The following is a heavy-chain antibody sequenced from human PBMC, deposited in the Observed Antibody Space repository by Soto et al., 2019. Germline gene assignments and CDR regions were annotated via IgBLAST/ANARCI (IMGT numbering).Heavy chain of an antibody. CDR3: AKDDSGAADI. D-gene: IGHD3-16*01. CDR2: VDTTGGT. CDR1: GGSISSYS. J-gene: IGHJ3*02. Sequence: QVQLQESGPGLVEPSETLSLTCTVSGGSISSYSWSWIRHPAGKGLEWIGRVDTTGGTNYIPSLKSRVTMSVDTSKNQFSLNLRFVTAADTAVYFCAKDDSGAADIWGQGTMVTVS. V-gene: IGHV4-4*07.